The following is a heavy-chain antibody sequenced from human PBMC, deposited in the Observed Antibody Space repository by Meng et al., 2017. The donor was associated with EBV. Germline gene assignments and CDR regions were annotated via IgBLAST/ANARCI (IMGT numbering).Heavy chain of an antibody. CDR2: IIPIFGTA. V-gene: IGHV1-69*06. CDR3: ARVATYDYIWGSYRYNYFDY. Sequence: QVQRVQSGAEVKKPGSSVKVSCKASGGTFSSYAISWVRQAPGQGLEWMGGIIPIFGTANYAQKFQGRVTITADKSTSTAYMELSSLRSEDTAVYYCARVATYDYIWGSYRYNYFDYWGQGTLVTVSS. CDR1: GGTFSSYA. D-gene: IGHD3-16*02. J-gene: IGHJ4*02.